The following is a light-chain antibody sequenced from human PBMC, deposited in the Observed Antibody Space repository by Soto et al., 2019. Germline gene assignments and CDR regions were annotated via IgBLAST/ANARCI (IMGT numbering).Light chain of an antibody. CDR3: QQYNNWPPIT. V-gene: IGKV3-15*01. CDR2: GAS. CDR1: ESVSTN. Sequence: EIEMTQSPATPSLAPGERVTLSCRASESVSTNLAWYQQKPGQSPRLLIYGASTRATGIPARFSGSGSGTEFTLTISSLQSEDFAVYYCQQYNNWPPITFGQGTLLEVK. J-gene: IGKJ5*01.